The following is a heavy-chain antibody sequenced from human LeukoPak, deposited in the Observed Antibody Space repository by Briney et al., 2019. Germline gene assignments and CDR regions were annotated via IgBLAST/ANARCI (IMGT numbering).Heavy chain of an antibody. CDR2: VNIDSGGT. Sequence: GASVKVSCKATGHIFTDYYIHWVRQARRPGLEWMGWVNIDSGGTKYEQQLQGLLTMTRDTSISTAFMDLTRLRSHDTAVYYCARDSKVTGTSCDSRGQGTRVSLSP. V-gene: IGHV1-2*02. CDR3: ARDSKVTGTSCDS. J-gene: IGHJ4*02. CDR1: GHIFTDYY. D-gene: IGHD6-19*01.